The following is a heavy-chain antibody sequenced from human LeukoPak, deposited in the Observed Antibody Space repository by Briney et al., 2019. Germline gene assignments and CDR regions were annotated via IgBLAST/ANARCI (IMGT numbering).Heavy chain of an antibody. Sequence: GSLRLSCAASGFTFSSYAMHWVRQAPGKGLEWVSYISSASGSIYYADSVKGRFTISRDNSKNTLYLQMNNLRADDTALYYCAKDRGGYSGYHYPTCDYWGQGTLVTVSS. J-gene: IGHJ4*02. CDR2: ISSASGSI. D-gene: IGHD5-12*01. CDR1: GFTFSSYA. CDR3: AKDRGGYSGYHYPTCDY. V-gene: IGHV3-48*01.